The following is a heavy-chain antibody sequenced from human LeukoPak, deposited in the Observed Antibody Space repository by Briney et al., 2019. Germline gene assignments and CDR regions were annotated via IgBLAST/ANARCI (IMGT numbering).Heavy chain of an antibody. CDR1: GFTFSSYG. J-gene: IGHJ4*02. Sequence: GRSLRLSCAASGFTFSSYGMHWVRQAPGKGLEGVAVIWYDGSNKYYADSVKGRFTISRDNSKNTLYLQMNSLRAEDTAVYYCAKAHSSGWYFDYWGQGTLVTVSS. CDR2: IWYDGSNK. V-gene: IGHV3-33*06. CDR3: AKAHSSGWYFDY. D-gene: IGHD6-19*01.